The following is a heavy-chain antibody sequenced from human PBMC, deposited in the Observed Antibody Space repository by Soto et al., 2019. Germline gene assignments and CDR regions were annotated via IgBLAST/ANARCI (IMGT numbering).Heavy chain of an antibody. CDR1: GFIFSDYA. V-gene: IGHV3-30-3*01. Sequence: GGSLRLSCVASGFIFSDYAMHWARQAPGKGLVWVALISPDGGNQYYSESAKGRFTISRDNSKNTLYLQMNDLRPDDTALYYCARENSRIAPRTFQHWGHGGLVTVSS. D-gene: IGHD6-6*01. CDR2: ISPDGGNQ. J-gene: IGHJ1*01. CDR3: ARENSRIAPRTFQH.